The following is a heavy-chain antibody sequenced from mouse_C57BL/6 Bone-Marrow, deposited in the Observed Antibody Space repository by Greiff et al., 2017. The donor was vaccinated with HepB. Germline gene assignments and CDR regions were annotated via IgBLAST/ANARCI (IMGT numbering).Heavy chain of an antibody. D-gene: IGHD1-1*01. V-gene: IGHV7-3*01. Sequence: EVQLVESGGGLVQPGGSLSLSCAASGFTFTDYYMSWVRQPPGKALEWLGFIRNKANGYTTEYSASVKGRFTISRDNSQSILYLQMNALRAEDSATEYCARYSDYYGSSYGGYYFDYWGQGTTLTVSS. CDR1: GFTFTDYY. CDR3: ARYSDYYGSSYGGYYFDY. CDR2: IRNKANGYTT. J-gene: IGHJ2*01.